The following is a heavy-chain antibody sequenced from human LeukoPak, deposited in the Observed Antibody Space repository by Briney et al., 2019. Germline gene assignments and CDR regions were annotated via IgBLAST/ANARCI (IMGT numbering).Heavy chain of an antibody. V-gene: IGHV4-34*01. Sequence: SETLSLTCAVYGVSFSGLYWSWIRQPPGKGLEWIGEINHSGSTNYNPSLKSRVTISVGTSKNQFSLKLSSVTAADTAVYFCARGPPTDYYDSSGFYHVFDYWGQGTLVTVSS. CDR3: ARGPPTDYYDSSGFYHVFDY. J-gene: IGHJ4*02. D-gene: IGHD3-22*01. CDR2: INHSGST. CDR1: GVSFSGLY.